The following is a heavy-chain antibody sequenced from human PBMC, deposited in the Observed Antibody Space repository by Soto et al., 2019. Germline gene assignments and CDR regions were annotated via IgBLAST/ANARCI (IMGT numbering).Heavy chain of an antibody. CDR2: IYPGGSDI. Sequence: GESLKISCKGSGYSFTSFWIGWVRQMPGKGLEWMGIIYPGGSDIKYSPSFEGQVTISVDKSISTAYLQWTSLKASDTAMYYCARSRRGAYSSGWYSLSGYYNYGIDVWGQGTKVTVSS. D-gene: IGHD6-19*01. CDR1: GYSFTSFW. CDR3: ARSRRGAYSSGWYSLSGYYNYGIDV. V-gene: IGHV5-51*01. J-gene: IGHJ6*02.